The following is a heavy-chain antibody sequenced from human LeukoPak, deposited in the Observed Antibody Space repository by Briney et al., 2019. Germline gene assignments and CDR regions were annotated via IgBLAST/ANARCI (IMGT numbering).Heavy chain of an antibody. V-gene: IGHV1-69*13. Sequence: ASVKVSCKASGGTFSSYAISWVRQAPGQGLEWMGGIIPIFGTANYAQKFQGRVTITADESTSTAYMELSSLRSEDTAVYYCARDPTYSSSWEYWFDPWGQGTLVTVSS. CDR2: IIPIFGTA. D-gene: IGHD6-13*01. CDR1: GGTFSSYA. CDR3: ARDPTYSSSWEYWFDP. J-gene: IGHJ5*02.